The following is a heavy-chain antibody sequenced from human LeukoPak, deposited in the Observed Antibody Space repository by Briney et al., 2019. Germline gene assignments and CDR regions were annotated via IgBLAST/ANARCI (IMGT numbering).Heavy chain of an antibody. Sequence: GASVKVSCKASGYTFTGYYMHWVRQAPGQGLEWMGWINPNSGGTNYAQKFQGRVTMTRDTSISTAYMELSRLRSDDTAVYYCARVSYYYGSGSYYNDYWGQGTLVTVSS. D-gene: IGHD3-10*01. J-gene: IGHJ4*02. CDR2: INPNSGGT. V-gene: IGHV1-2*02. CDR3: ARVSYYYGSGSYYNDY. CDR1: GYTFTGYY.